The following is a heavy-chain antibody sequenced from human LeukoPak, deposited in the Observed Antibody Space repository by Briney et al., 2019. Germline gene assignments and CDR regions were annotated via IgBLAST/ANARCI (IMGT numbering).Heavy chain of an antibody. D-gene: IGHD2-15*01. CDR3: ARVVVVVATNWYFDL. CDR1: GYXLSSYW. CDR2: IHPGDSDT. J-gene: IGHJ2*01. Sequence: GESLKISCNGSGYXLSSYWICWVRRMPGKGLEWMGLIHPGDSDTRYSPSFQGQVTISVDRSISTAYLQWSSLRASDTAMYYCARVVVVVATNWYFDLWGRGTLVTVSS. V-gene: IGHV5-51*01.